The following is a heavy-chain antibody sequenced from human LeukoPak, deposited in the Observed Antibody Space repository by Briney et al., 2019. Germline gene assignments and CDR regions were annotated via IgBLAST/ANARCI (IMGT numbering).Heavy chain of an antibody. CDR2: IYYSGII. V-gene: IGHV4-59*01. CDR1: AGSISGYY. CDR3: ARVDSGGYNLHFDY. D-gene: IGHD3-22*01. Sequence: SETLTLTCTVSAGSISGYYWSWIRQPPGKGLEWIGYIYYSGIINYNPSLKSRVTISVDTSKNQFSLKLNSVTAADTAVYYCARVDSGGYNLHFDYWGQGTLVTVSS. J-gene: IGHJ4*02.